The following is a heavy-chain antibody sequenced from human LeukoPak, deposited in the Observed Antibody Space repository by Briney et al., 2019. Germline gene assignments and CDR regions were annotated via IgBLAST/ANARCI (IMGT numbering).Heavy chain of an antibody. D-gene: IGHD3-3*01. CDR2: IYYSGST. J-gene: IGHJ6*02. Sequence: SETLSLTCTVSGGSISSYYWSWIRQPPGKGLEWTGYIYYSGSTNYNPSLKSRVTISVDTSKNQFSLKLSSVTAADTAVYYCARVAAPTPVLRFLEWSKDYYGMDVWGQGTTVTVSS. CDR1: GGSISSYY. CDR3: ARVAAPTPVLRFLEWSKDYYGMDV. V-gene: IGHV4-59*01.